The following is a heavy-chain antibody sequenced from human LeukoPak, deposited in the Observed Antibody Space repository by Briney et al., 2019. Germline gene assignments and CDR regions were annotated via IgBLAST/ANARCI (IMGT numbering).Heavy chain of an antibody. CDR3: AREVDDLTGTNWFDP. CDR2: INQDGSEK. CDR1: GFSFGSYW. Sequence: PGGSLRLSCAASGFSFGSYWMSWVRQAPGKGLEWVANINQDGSEKYSVDSVKDRFSISRDNAKNSLYLQMHSLRVEDTAVYFCAREVDDLTGTNWFDPWGQGTLVTVSS. D-gene: IGHD1-20*01. J-gene: IGHJ5*02. V-gene: IGHV3-7*01.